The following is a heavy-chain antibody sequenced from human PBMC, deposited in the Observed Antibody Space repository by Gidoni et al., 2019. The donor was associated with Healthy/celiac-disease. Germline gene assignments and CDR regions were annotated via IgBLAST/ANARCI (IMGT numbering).Heavy chain of an antibody. CDR3: TTHYYDREDYFDY. J-gene: IGHJ4*02. V-gene: IGHV3-15*01. D-gene: IGHD3-22*01. CDR2: IKSKTDGGTT. CDR1: GLTFRNAW. Sequence: EVQLVESGGGLVKPGGSLRLSSEASGLTFRNAWMSWVRQAPGKGLEWVGRIKSKTDGGTTDYAAPVKGRFTISRDDSKNTLYLQMNSLKTEDTAVYYCTTHYYDREDYFDYWGQGTLVTVSS.